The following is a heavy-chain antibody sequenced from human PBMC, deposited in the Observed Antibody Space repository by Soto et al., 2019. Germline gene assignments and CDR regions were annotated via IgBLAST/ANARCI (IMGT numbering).Heavy chain of an antibody. CDR2: TSYDGSNT. CDR3: AKDRGSYDIWSGTQRYYAMDV. J-gene: IGHJ6*02. D-gene: IGHD3-3*01. Sequence: QGQLVESGGGVVQPGTSLRLSCAASGFIFSRHGMHWVRQAPGKGLEWVAFTSYDGSNTYYADSVKGRFTISRDNPKNTLVLQMNSLRPKDTALYFCAKDRGSYDIWSGTQRYYAMDVWGQGATVTVSS. V-gene: IGHV3-30*18. CDR1: GFIFSRHG.